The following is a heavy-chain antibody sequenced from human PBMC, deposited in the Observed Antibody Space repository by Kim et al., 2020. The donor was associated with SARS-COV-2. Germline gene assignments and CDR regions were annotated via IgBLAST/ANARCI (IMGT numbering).Heavy chain of an antibody. CDR2: IQNSGST. CDR3: ARSSKASSL. CDR1: GASISSYY. V-gene: IGHV4-59*13. J-gene: IGHJ4*02. Sequence: SETLSLTCTVSGASISSYYWNWIRQPPGKGLEWIGYIQNSGSTNYNPSLKSRVTISVDTSKNQFSLKLSSVTAADTAVYYCARSSKASSLWGQGTLVTVS.